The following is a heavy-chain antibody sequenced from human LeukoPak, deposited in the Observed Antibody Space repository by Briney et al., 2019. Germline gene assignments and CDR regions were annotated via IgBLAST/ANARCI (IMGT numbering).Heavy chain of an antibody. CDR3: ARITFGGVIVISL. D-gene: IGHD3-16*02. Sequence: PSETLSLTCAVYGGSFSGYYWSWIRQPPGKGLEWIGSIYHSGSTYYNPSLKSRVTISVDTSKNQFSLKLSSVTAADTAVYYCARITFGGVIVISLWGQGTLVTVSS. J-gene: IGHJ4*02. CDR2: IYHSGST. CDR1: GGSFSGYY. V-gene: IGHV4-34*01.